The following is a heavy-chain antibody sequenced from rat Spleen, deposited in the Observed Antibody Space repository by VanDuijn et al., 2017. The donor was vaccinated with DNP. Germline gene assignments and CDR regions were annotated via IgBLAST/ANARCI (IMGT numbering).Heavy chain of an antibody. CDR3: ARRNSGSLIDY. V-gene: IGHV1-43*01. Sequence: QVQLQQSGAELAKPGSSVKISCKASGYIFNSYSIHWIKQTAGQALEWTGYIAPGSGGIKYSEKFKDKATLTVDKSSSTVYMQLSSLTPVDTAVYFCARRNSGSLIDYWGQGVMVTVSS. J-gene: IGHJ2*01. CDR1: GYIFNSYS. D-gene: IGHD4-3*01. CDR2: IAPGSGGI.